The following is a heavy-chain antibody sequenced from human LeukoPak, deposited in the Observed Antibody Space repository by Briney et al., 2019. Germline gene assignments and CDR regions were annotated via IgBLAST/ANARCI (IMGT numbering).Heavy chain of an antibody. CDR1: GYTFTSYD. Sequence: ASVKVSCKASGYTFTSYDINWVRQATGQGLEWMGWMNPNSGNTGYAQKFQGRVTMTRNTSISTAYMELSSLRSEDTAVYYCARGPPGYSSSWYGRSDAFDIWGQGTMVTVSS. CDR3: ARGPPGYSSSWYGRSDAFDI. V-gene: IGHV1-8*01. CDR2: MNPNSGNT. D-gene: IGHD6-13*01. J-gene: IGHJ3*02.